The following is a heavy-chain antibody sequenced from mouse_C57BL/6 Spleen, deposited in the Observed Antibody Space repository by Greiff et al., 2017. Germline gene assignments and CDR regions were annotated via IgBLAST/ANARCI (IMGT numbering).Heavy chain of an antibody. D-gene: IGHD2-14*01. CDR3: ARDRNIAY. Sequence: QVQLHHPLPYLVKPGASVKISCKASGYAFSSSWMNWVKQRPGKGLEWIGRIYPGDGDTNYNGKFKGKATLTADKSSSTAYMQLSSLTSEDSAVYFCARDRNIAYWGQGTLVTVSA. J-gene: IGHJ3*01. V-gene: IGHV1-82*01. CDR2: IYPGDGDT. CDR1: GYAFSSSW.